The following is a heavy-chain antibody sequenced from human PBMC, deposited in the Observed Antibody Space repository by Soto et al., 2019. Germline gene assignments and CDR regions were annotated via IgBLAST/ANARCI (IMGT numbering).Heavy chain of an antibody. CDR3: ARQDAFDV. Sequence: VASVKVSCKASGYTFSSYGMHWVRQAPGHRLEWMGWINVGNGGTAYSQKFQPRVTITRDTTASTAYMELNSLISEDTAVYYCARQDAFDVWGQGTMVTVSS. CDR1: GYTFSSYG. V-gene: IGHV1-3*01. CDR2: INVGNGGT. J-gene: IGHJ3*01.